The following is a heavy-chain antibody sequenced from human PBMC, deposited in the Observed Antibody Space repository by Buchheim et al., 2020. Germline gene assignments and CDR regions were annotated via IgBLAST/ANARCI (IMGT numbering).Heavy chain of an antibody. CDR1: GFTFGDYA. V-gene: IGHV3-49*04. J-gene: IGHJ4*02. D-gene: IGHD3-16*01. CDR3: TRDRDYDYVWGSLGYFDY. Sequence: EVQLVESGGGLVQPGRSLRLSCTASGFTFGDYAMSWVRQAPGKGLEWVGFIRSKAYGGTTEYAASVKGRFTIPRDDSKSIAYLQMNSLKTEDTAVYYCTRDRDYDYVWGSLGYFDYWGQGTL. CDR2: IRSKAYGGTT.